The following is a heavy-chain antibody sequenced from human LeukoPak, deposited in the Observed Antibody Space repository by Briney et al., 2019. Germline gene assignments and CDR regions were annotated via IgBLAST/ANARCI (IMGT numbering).Heavy chain of an antibody. CDR2: ISAYNGNT. Sequence: ASVRVSCKASGYTFTSYGISWVRQAPGQGLEWMGWISAYNGNTNYAQKLQGRVTMTTDTSTSTAYMELRSLRSDDTAVYYCARDGHRRYHYDSSGREDAFDIWGQGTMVTVSS. D-gene: IGHD3-22*01. V-gene: IGHV1-18*01. J-gene: IGHJ3*02. CDR3: ARDGHRRYHYDSSGREDAFDI. CDR1: GYTFTSYG.